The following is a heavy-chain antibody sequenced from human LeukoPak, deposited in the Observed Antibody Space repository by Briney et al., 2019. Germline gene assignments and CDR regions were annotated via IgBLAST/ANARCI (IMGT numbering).Heavy chain of an antibody. J-gene: IGHJ3*02. CDR1: GGSISSGSYY. Sequence: SETLSLTCTVSGGSISSGSYYWGWIRRPPGKGLEWIGSIYYSGSTYYNPSLKSRVTISVDTSKNQFSLKLTSVTAADTAVYYCTRRDPVSRGYMYVSAFDIWGQGTMVTVSS. D-gene: IGHD5-18*01. V-gene: IGHV4-39*01. CDR2: IYYSGST. CDR3: TRRDPVSRGYMYVSAFDI.